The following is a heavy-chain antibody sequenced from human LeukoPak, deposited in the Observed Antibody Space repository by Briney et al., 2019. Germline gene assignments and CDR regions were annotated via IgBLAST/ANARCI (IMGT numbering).Heavy chain of an antibody. D-gene: IGHD5-18*01. CDR3: APMAADTAMVGMDV. V-gene: IGHV3-7*05. Sequence: GSLRLSCAASGFTFSNYWMSWVRPAPGKGLDWVANIKRDGSEKYYVDSVKGRFTISRDNAKNSLYLHMNSLRAADAAVYYCAPMAADTAMVGMDVWGQGTEVTVSS. CDR2: IKRDGSEK. J-gene: IGHJ6*02. CDR1: GFTFSNYW.